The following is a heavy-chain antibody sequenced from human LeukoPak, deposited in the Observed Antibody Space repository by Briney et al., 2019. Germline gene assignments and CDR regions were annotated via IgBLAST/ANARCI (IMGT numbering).Heavy chain of an antibody. CDR2: IKQDRSEK. V-gene: IGHV3-7*03. J-gene: IGHJ4*02. D-gene: IGHD6-13*01. Sequence: GGSLRLSCAASGFTFSSYAMSWVRQAPGKGLEWVANIKQDRSEKYYVDSVKGRFTISRDNAKNSLYLQMNSLRAEDTAVYYCARDQGYSSSWYIDYWGQGTLVTVSS. CDR3: ARDQGYSSSWYIDY. CDR1: GFTFSSYA.